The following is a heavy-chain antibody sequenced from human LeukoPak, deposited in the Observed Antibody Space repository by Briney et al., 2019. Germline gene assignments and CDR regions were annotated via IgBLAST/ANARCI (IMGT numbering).Heavy chain of an antibody. CDR1: GYSISRGYY. D-gene: IGHD5-12*01. V-gene: IGHV4-38-2*02. CDR2: IYHSGST. CDR3: ARRTTYVGWLPSESPSCFDY. Sequence: SETLSLTCTVSGYSISRGYYWGWIRQSPGKGLEWIASIYHSGSTYYSPPLKSRVTISVDTSKNQFSLKLSSVTAADTAMYYCARRTTYVGWLPSESPSCFDYWGQGTLVAVSS. J-gene: IGHJ4*02.